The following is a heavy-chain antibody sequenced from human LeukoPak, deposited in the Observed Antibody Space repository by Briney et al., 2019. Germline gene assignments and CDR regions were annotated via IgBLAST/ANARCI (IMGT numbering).Heavy chain of an antibody. Sequence: ASVKVSCKASGGIFIRFTISWVRQAPGQGFGWMGGITPNFGTANFAQKFQGRVSITADESTSTAFMELSSLRSEDTAVYYCARELGLESSVYYCAYWGQGPGVTVPS. CDR2: ITPNFGTA. CDR1: GGIFIRFT. V-gene: IGHV1-69*13. D-gene: IGHD3-22*01. CDR3: ARELGLESSVYYCAY. J-gene: IGHJ4*02.